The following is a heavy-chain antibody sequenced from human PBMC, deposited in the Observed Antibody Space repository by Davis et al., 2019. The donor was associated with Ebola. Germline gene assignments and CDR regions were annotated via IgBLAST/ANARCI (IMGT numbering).Heavy chain of an antibody. CDR3: ARDVAARGYYYYGMDV. D-gene: IGHD6-6*01. J-gene: IGHJ6*04. CDR1: GFTFSSYS. V-gene: IGHV3-21*01. CDR2: ISSSSSYI. Sequence: GESLKISCAASGFTFSSYSMNWVRQAPGKGLEWVSSISSSSSYIYYADSVKGRFTISRDNAKNSLYLQMNSLRAEDTALYYCARDVAARGYYYYGMDVWGKGTTVTVSS.